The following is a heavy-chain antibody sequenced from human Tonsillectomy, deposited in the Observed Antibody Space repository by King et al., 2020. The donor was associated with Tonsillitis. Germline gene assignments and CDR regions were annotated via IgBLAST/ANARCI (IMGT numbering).Heavy chain of an antibody. CDR3: ATSHNILEATGVLDP. CDR2: INPNTGDT. V-gene: IGHV1-2*02. Sequence: VQLVQSGAELKRPGASVRVSCKASGHRFRDHYIYWVRQAPGQRLEWMGWINPNTGDTNYAQRFQGRVTMTRDSSISAVYMELSRLRSDDTAVYYCATSHNILEATGVLDPWGQGTLVTVSS. CDR1: GHRFRDHY. J-gene: IGHJ5*02. D-gene: IGHD3-3*02.